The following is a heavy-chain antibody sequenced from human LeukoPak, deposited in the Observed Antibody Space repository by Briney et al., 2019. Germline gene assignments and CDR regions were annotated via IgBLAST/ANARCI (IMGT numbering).Heavy chain of an antibody. J-gene: IGHJ4*02. CDR1: GGTFSSYA. CDR3: ARGAVVAGTNYFDY. V-gene: IGHV1-69*05. CDR2: IIPIFGTA. D-gene: IGHD6-19*01. Sequence: SVKVSCKASGGTFSSYAISWVRQAPGQGLEWMGGIIPIFGTANYAQKFQGRVTITTDESTSTAYMELSSLRSEDTAVYYCARGAVVAGTNYFDYWGQETLVTVPS.